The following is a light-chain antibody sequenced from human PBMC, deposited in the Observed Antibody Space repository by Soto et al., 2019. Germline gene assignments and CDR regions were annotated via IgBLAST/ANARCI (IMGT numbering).Light chain of an antibody. J-gene: IGKJ1*01. CDR3: QQYGSAPLT. V-gene: IGKV3-20*01. CDR2: GAS. Sequence: EIVLTQSPGTLSLSPGERATLSCRASQSVSSNYLAWYQQKPGQAPRLLIYGASSRATGIPDRFSGSGSGAGFTLTISRLEPEDVAVYYCQQYGSAPLTFGQGTKVEIK. CDR1: QSVSSNY.